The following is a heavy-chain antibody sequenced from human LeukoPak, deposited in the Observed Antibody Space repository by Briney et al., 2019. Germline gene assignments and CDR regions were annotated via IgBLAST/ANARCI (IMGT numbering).Heavy chain of an antibody. V-gene: IGHV3-11*05. CDR2: ISGSSSNT. CDR3: ARDSAHIVVVPVVIPPGLDNWFDP. Sequence: GGSLRLSCAASGFTFSDYYMSWIRQAPGKGLEWVSYISGSSSNTKYADSVKGRFTIPRDNAKNSLYLQMNSLRAEDTAVYYCARDSAHIVVVPVVIPPGLDNWFDPWGQGTLVTVSS. D-gene: IGHD2-2*01. CDR1: GFTFSDYY. J-gene: IGHJ5*02.